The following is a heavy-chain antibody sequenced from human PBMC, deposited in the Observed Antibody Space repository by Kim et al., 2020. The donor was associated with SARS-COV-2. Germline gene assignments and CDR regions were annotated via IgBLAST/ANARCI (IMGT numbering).Heavy chain of an antibody. D-gene: IGHD5-18*01. CDR1: GFTVSSNY. V-gene: IGHV3-53*01. CDR3: ARDLRLGSYGPGPFDY. Sequence: GGSLRLSCAASGFTVSSNYMSWVRQAPGKGLEWVSVIYSGGSTYYADSVKGRFTISRDNSKNALYLQMNSLRAEDTAVYYCARDLRLGSYGPGPFDYWGQGTLVTVSS. J-gene: IGHJ4*02. CDR2: IYSGGST.